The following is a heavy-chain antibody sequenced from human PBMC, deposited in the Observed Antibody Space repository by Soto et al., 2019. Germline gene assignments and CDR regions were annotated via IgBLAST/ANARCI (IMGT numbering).Heavy chain of an antibody. CDR1: GDTFNFYS. CDR3: ATSYGSGYRAFDY. J-gene: IGHJ4*02. CDR2: VNPIVSMS. V-gene: IGHV1-69*04. D-gene: IGHD3-10*01. Sequence: QVQLVQSGAEVKRPGSSVKVSCKASGDTFNFYSINWVRQAPGLGLEWMGRVNPIVSMSNYAQRFQGRVTMTADNSTSTAYMNLSGLRSEDTAIYYCATSYGSGYRAFDYWGQGALVTVSS.